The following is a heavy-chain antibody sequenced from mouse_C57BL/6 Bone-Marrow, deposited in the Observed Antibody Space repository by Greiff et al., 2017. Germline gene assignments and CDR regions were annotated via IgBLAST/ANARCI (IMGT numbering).Heavy chain of an antibody. CDR1: GYTFSDYG. V-gene: IGHV5-17*01. CDR3: ARTGGGFYWFAY. CDR2: ISSGSGTI. Sequence: EVQLMESGGGLVKPGGSLKLSCAASGYTFSDYGLHWVRQAPEKGLEWVAYISSGSGTIYYADTVKGRFTISRDNAKNTLFLQMTSLRSEDTAVYYCARTGGGFYWFAYWGQGTLVTVSA. J-gene: IGHJ3*01. D-gene: IGHD2-3*01.